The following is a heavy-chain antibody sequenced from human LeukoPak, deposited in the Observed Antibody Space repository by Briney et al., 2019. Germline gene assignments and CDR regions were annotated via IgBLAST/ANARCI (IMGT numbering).Heavy chain of an antibody. CDR3: AKDGYDYTSRDNDGFQI. V-gene: IGHV3-23*01. CDR1: GFTFSTYA. Sequence: GGSLRLSCAASGFTFSTYAMSWVRQAPRKGLEWVSVISGTGGFTHYADSVKGRFTISRDNSKNTLYLQMNTLGAGDTALYYCAKDGYDYTSRDNDGFQIWGQGTMVTVSS. CDR2: ISGTGGFT. D-gene: IGHD4-11*01. J-gene: IGHJ3*02.